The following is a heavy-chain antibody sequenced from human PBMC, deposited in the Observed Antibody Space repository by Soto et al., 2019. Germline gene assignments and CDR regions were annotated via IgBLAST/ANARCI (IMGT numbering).Heavy chain of an antibody. CDR2: ISSSGSTI. V-gene: IGHV3-11*01. J-gene: IGHJ5*02. CDR1: GFTFSDYY. D-gene: IGHD2-8*01. Sequence: PGGSLRLSCAASGFTFSDYYMSWIRQAPGKGLEWVSYISSSGSTIYYADSVKGRFTISRDNAKNSLYLQMNSLRAEDTAVYYCAREGPLLYFNWFDPWGQGTLVTVSS. CDR3: AREGPLLYFNWFDP.